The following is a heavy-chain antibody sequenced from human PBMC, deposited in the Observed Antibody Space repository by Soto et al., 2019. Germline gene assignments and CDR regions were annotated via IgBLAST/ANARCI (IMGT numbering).Heavy chain of an antibody. D-gene: IGHD6-19*01. CDR3: ARALHGVAGNYYYYYYGMDV. J-gene: IGHJ6*02. CDR2: IYYSGST. CDR1: GGSISSYY. V-gene: IGHV4-59*01. Sequence: SETLSLTCTVSGGSISSYYWSWIRHPPGKGLEWIGYIYYSGSTNYNPSLKSRVTISVDTSKNQFSLKLSSVTAADTAVYYCARALHGVAGNYYYYYYGMDVWGQGTTVTVSS.